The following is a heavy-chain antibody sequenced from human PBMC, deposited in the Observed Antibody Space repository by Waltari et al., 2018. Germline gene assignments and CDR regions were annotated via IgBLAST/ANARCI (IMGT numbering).Heavy chain of an antibody. J-gene: IGHJ4*02. V-gene: IGHV4-39*07. CDR3: ARRVEDPPYVDY. CDR2: IYYSGIT. Sequence: QLQLQESGPGLVKPSETLSLTCTVSGGSISSSSYYWGWTRQPPGKGLEWIGSIYYSGITYYNPSLKSRVTISVDTSKNQFSLKLSSVTAAVTAVYYCARRVEDPPYVDYWGQGTLVTVSS. CDR1: GGSISSSSYY.